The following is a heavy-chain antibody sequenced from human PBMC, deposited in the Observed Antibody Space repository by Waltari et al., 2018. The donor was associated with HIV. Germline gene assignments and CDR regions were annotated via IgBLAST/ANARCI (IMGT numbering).Heavy chain of an antibody. D-gene: IGHD4-17*01. V-gene: IGHV4-4*02. J-gene: IGHJ3*02. CDR3: ARVPVDGDSSGAFDI. CDR1: GGSISSSNW. Sequence: QVQLQESGPGLVKPSGTLSLTCAVSGGSISSSNWWSWVRQPPGKGLEWIGEIYHSGSTNYNPSLQSRVNISVDKSKNQFSLKLSSVTAADTAVYYCARVPVDGDSSGAFDIWGQGTMVTVSS. CDR2: IYHSGST.